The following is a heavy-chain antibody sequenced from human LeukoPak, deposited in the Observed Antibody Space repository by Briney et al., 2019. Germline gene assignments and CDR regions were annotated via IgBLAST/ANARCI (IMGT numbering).Heavy chain of an antibody. D-gene: IGHD2-15*01. CDR1: GGSISSYY. CDR3: ARDSSPYCRGGSCYQYFQH. J-gene: IGHJ1*01. V-gene: IGHV4-59*01. Sequence: SETLSLTCTVSGGSISSYYWSWIRQPPGKGLEWIGYIYNSGSTNYNPSLKSRVTISVDTSKHQFSLKLNSVTAADTAVYYCARDSSPYCRGGSCYQYFQHWGQGTLVTVSS. CDR2: IYNSGST.